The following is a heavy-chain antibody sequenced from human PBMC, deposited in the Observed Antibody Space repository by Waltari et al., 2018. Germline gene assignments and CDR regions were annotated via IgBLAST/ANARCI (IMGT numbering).Heavy chain of an antibody. J-gene: IGHJ4*02. V-gene: IGHV3-23*04. CDR3: AILTRQYSSGSNY. D-gene: IGHD6-19*01. CDR2: ISGSGGST. CDR1: GFTFSSYA. Sequence: EVQLVESGGGLVQPGGSLRLSCAASGFTFSSYAMSWVRQAPGKGLEWVSAISGSGGSTYYADSVKGRFTISRDNSKNTLYLQMNSLRDEDTAVYYCAILTRQYSSGSNYWGQGTLVTVSS.